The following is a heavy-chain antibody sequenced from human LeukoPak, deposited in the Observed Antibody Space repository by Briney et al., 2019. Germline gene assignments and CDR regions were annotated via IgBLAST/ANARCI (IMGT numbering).Heavy chain of an antibody. Sequence: GGSLRLSCAASGFTFSSYAMSWVRRAPGKGLEWVSAISGSGGSTYYADSVKGRFTISRDNSKNTLYLQMNSLRAEDTAVYYCAKDPPAIVGATFMGYFQHWGQGTLVTVSS. J-gene: IGHJ1*01. D-gene: IGHD1-26*01. CDR3: AKDPPAIVGATFMGYFQH. V-gene: IGHV3-23*01. CDR2: ISGSGGST. CDR1: GFTFSSYA.